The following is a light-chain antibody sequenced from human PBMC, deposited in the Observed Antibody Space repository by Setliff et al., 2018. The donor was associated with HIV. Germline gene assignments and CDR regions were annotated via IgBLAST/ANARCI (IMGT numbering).Light chain of an antibody. CDR2: KVS. Sequence: DVVLTQSPLSLPVTLGQPASISCRSSQSLVHSDGNTYLNWFQQRPGQSPRRLIYKVSNRDSGVPDRFSGSGSGTDFTLKISRVEAEDVGVYYCMQGTHWHTFGGGTKVDIK. J-gene: IGKJ4*01. CDR1: QSLVHSDGNTY. V-gene: IGKV2-30*02. CDR3: MQGTHWHT.